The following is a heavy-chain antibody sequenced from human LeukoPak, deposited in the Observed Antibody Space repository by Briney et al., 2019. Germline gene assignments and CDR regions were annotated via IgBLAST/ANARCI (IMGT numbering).Heavy chain of an antibody. CDR3: ARYIRRGYCSSTSCYGGHDY. D-gene: IGHD2-2*01. CDR1: GGSFSGYY. CDR2: INHSGST. Sequence: SETLSLTCAVYGGSFSGYYWSWIRQPPGKGLEWIGEINHSGSTNYNPSLKSRVTISVDTSKNQFSLKLSSVTAADTAVYYCARYIRRGYCSSTSCYGGHDYWGQGTLVTVSS. V-gene: IGHV4-34*01. J-gene: IGHJ4*02.